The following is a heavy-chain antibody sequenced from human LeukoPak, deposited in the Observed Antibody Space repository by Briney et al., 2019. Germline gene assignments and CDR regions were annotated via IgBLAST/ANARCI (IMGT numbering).Heavy chain of an antibody. CDR1: GYTFTTYA. CDR2: INADDGNT. Sequence: ASVKVSCKTSGYTFTTYAIHWVRQAPGQRLEWMGLINADDGNTRYSQRFQGRVTITRDTSANTAYMELSSLRSEDTAVYYCAKATNYGDYWYYFDYWGQGTLVTVSS. J-gene: IGHJ4*02. D-gene: IGHD4-17*01. V-gene: IGHV1-3*01. CDR3: AKATNYGDYWYYFDY.